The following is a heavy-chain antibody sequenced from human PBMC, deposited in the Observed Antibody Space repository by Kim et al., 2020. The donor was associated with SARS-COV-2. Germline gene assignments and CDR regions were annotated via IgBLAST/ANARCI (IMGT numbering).Heavy chain of an antibody. D-gene: IGHD5-18*01. Sequence: GGSLRLSCAASGFTFSSYAMHWVRQAPGKGLEWVAVISYDGSNKYYADSVKGRFTISRDNSKNTLYLQMNSLRAEDTAVYYCARAGVRIQLSNWFDPWGQGTLVTVSS. J-gene: IGHJ5*02. CDR2: ISYDGSNK. V-gene: IGHV3-30*04. CDR1: GFTFSSYA. CDR3: ARAGVRIQLSNWFDP.